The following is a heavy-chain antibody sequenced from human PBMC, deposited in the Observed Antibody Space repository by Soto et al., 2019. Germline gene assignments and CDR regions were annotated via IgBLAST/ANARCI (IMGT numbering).Heavy chain of an antibody. V-gene: IGHV3-30-3*01. J-gene: IGHJ4*02. CDR1: GFTFSSYA. CDR3: TRVAVDTAMVGFDY. Sequence: GGSLRLSCAASGFTFSSYAMHWVRQAPGKGLEWVAVISYDGSNKYYADSVKGRFTISRDTSKNTLYLQMNSLGAEDSAVYYCTRVAVDTAMVGFDYWGQGTLVTVSS. CDR2: ISYDGSNK. D-gene: IGHD5-18*01.